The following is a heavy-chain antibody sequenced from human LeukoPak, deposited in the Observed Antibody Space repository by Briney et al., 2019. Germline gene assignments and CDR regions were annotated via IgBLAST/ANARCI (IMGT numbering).Heavy chain of an antibody. J-gene: IGHJ4*02. Sequence: PGGSLRLSCAASGFTFSSYGMHWVRQAPGKGLGWVAVISYDGSIKYYADSVKGRFTISRDSSKNTLYLQMNSLRAEDTAVYYCAKYGMTTVTYIDYWGQGTLVTVSS. V-gene: IGHV3-30*18. CDR3: AKYGMTTVTYIDY. CDR1: GFTFSSYG. D-gene: IGHD4-17*01. CDR2: ISYDGSIK.